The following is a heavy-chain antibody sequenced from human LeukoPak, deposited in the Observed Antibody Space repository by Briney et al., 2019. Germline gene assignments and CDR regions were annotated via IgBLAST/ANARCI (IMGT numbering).Heavy chain of an antibody. CDR3: ARGYSSSWYSFGYFQH. CDR1: GGSFSGYY. D-gene: IGHD6-13*01. J-gene: IGHJ1*01. CDR2: INHSGST. V-gene: IGHV4-34*01. Sequence: SETLSLTCAVYGGSFSGYYWSWIRQPPGKGLEWIGEINHSGSTNYNPSLKSRVTISVDTSKNQFSLKLSSVTAADTAVYYCARGYSSSWYSFGYFQHWGRGTLVTVSS.